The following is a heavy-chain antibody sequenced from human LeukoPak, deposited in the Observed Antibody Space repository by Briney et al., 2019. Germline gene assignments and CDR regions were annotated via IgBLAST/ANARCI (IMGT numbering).Heavy chain of an antibody. CDR2: ISAYNGNT. CDR1: GYTFTRYA. CDR3: ARDKNYYGRIKYYYYGMDV. J-gene: IGHJ6*02. D-gene: IGHD4-23*01. V-gene: IGHV1-18*01. Sequence: GASVKVSCKASGYTFTRYAINWLRQAPGQGLEWMGWISAYNGNTNYAQKLQGRVTMTTDTSTSTAYMELRSLRSDDTAVYYCARDKNYYGRIKYYYYGMDVWGQGTTVTVSS.